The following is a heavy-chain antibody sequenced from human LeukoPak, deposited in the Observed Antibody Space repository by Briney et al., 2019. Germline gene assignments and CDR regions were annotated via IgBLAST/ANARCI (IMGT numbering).Heavy chain of an antibody. Sequence: GESLKISCKGSGYTFIDYSIAWVRQMPGKGLEWMGFIHPADSHTTYSPSFQGQVTFSADKSISTAYLQWSSLKASDTAMYYCARLFYGSGSSTVIFDYWGQGTLVTVSS. CDR1: GYTFIDYS. D-gene: IGHD3-10*01. V-gene: IGHV5-51*01. CDR3: ARLFYGSGSSTVIFDY. J-gene: IGHJ4*02. CDR2: IHPADSHT.